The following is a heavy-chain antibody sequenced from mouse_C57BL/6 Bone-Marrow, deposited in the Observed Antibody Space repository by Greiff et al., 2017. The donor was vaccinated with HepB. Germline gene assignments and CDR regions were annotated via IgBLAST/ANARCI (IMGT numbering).Heavy chain of an antibody. D-gene: IGHD1-1*01. CDR3: TTGVVTTVVNAMDY. CDR2: IDPENGDT. V-gene: IGHV14-4*01. CDR1: GFNIKDDY. Sequence: EVQLQQSGAELVRPGASVKLSCTASGFNIKDDYMHWVKQRPEQGLEWIGWIDPENGDTEYASKFQGKATITADTSSNTAYLQLSSLTSEDTAVYYCTTGVVTTVVNAMDYWGQGTSVTVSS. J-gene: IGHJ4*01.